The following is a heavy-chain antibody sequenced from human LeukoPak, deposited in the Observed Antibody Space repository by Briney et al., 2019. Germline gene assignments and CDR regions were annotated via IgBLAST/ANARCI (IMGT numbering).Heavy chain of an antibody. CDR2: INPNSGGT. CDR1: GYTFTGYY. CDR3: ARAPPLLDYFYGMDV. V-gene: IGHV1-2*02. J-gene: IGHJ6*02. D-gene: IGHD2-15*01. Sequence: ASVKVSCKASGYTFTGYYMHWVRQAPGQGLEWMGWINPNSGGTNYAQKFQGRVTMTRDTSISTAYMELSRLRSDDTAVYYCARAPPLLDYFYGMDVWGQGTTVTVSS.